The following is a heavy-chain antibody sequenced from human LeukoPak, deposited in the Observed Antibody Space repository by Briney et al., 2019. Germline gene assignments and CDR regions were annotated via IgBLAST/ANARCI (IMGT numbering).Heavy chain of an antibody. Sequence: SETLSLTCTVSGGSLSSSSGYWGWVRQPPGKGLEWIVRIFYSGSTYYNPSLKSRVNISVDTSKTQFSLKLSSVTAADTAVYYCAREGSGSYLRMDVWGKGTTVTVSS. CDR3: AREGSGSYLRMDV. D-gene: IGHD3-10*01. V-gene: IGHV4-39*07. J-gene: IGHJ6*04. CDR1: GGSLSSSSGY. CDR2: IFYSGST.